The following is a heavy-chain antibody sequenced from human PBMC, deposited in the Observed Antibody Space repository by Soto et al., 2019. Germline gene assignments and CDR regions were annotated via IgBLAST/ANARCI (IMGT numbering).Heavy chain of an antibody. J-gene: IGHJ4*02. CDR1: GFTFSNAW. Sequence: EVQLVESGGGLVKPGGSLRLSCAASGFTFSNAWMSWVRQAPGKGLEWVGRIKSKTDGGTTDYAAPVKGRFTISRDDSKHPLYLQMNSPKTEDTAVYYCTADTAHSSSWYPFDYWGQGTLVTVSS. D-gene: IGHD6-13*01. V-gene: IGHV3-15*01. CDR3: TADTAHSSSWYPFDY. CDR2: IKSKTDGGTT.